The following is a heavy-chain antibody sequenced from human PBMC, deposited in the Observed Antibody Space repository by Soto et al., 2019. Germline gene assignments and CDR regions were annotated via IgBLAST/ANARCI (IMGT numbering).Heavy chain of an antibody. D-gene: IGHD3-10*01. J-gene: IGHJ3*01. CDR2: INAGDGNT. CDR1: GYTFTTYA. Sequence: QAQLVQSGAEEKKPGASVKVSCKASGYTFTTYAMHWVRQAPGQRLEWMGWINAGDGNTKYSQNFQARVTFTRDTSATTADMELTSLTSEDTAVYYCARPRWLGEDAFDVWGQGTMVSVSS. V-gene: IGHV1-3*05. CDR3: ARPRWLGEDAFDV.